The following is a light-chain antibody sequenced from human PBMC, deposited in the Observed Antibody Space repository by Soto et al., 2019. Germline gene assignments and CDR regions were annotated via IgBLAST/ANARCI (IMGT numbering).Light chain of an antibody. J-gene: IGKJ1*01. V-gene: IGKV1-5*03. CDR2: KAS. CDR3: QHSET. Sequence: DLQMTPSPATLSASLGDRVAITCRASQSISNWLAWYQQKPGKAPKLLSYKASTLETGVPSRFSGSGSGTEFTLTISSLQPDDFATYYCQHSETFGQGTTVESK. CDR1: QSISNW.